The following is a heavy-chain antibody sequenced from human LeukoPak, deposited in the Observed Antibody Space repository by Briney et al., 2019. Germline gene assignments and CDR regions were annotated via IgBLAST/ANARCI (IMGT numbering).Heavy chain of an antibody. J-gene: IGHJ3*02. V-gene: IGHV3-11*06. CDR1: GFTVSNNY. CDR2: ISSSSSYT. CDR3: ARHDGVDAFDI. D-gene: IGHD4-17*01. Sequence: PGGSLRLSCAASGFTVSNNYMSWIRQAPGKGLEWVSYISSSSSYTNYADSVKGRFTISRDNAKNSLYLQMNSLRAEDTAVYYCARHDGVDAFDIWGQGTMVTVSS.